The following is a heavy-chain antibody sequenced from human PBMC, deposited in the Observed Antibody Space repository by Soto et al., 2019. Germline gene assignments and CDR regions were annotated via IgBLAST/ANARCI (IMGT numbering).Heavy chain of an antibody. CDR3: AKDRGSSGWYGDY. V-gene: IGHV3-30*18. J-gene: IGHJ4*02. Sequence: QVQLVESGGGVVQPGRSLRLSCAASGFTFSSYGMHWVRQAPGKGLEWVAVISYDGSNKYYADSVKGRFTIARDNSKNTLYLQMNSLSADATAVYYCAKDRGSSGWYGDYWGQGTLVTVSS. CDR2: ISYDGSNK. D-gene: IGHD6-19*01. CDR1: GFTFSSYG.